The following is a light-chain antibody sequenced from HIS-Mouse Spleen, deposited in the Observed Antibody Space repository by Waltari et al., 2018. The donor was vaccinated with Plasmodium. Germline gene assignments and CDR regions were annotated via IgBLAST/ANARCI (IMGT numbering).Light chain of an antibody. Sequence: SSELTQHPAVSVALGQTASITCQGDSLRSYYANWYQQKPGQAPVLVIYGKNNRPPGIPDRFSGSSSGNTASLTITGAQAEDEADYYCNSRDSSGNHWVFGGGTKLTVL. J-gene: IGLJ3*02. CDR2: GKN. V-gene: IGLV3-19*01. CDR1: SLRSYY. CDR3: NSRDSSGNHWV.